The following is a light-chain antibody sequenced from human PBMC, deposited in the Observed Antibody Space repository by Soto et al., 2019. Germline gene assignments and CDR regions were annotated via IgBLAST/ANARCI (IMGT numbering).Light chain of an antibody. CDR2: DAS. J-gene: IGKJ1*01. V-gene: IGKV1-5*01. CDR3: QQDYCPWT. Sequence: DIQMTQSPSTLSAYVGDRVTITCRASQSVGCLLAWYQQTAGDAHTLLVYDASNLHSGVPARFSGSGSGSESTTTISFLPHDDFGTYCYQQDYCPWTFGEGTKVDI. CDR1: QSVGCL.